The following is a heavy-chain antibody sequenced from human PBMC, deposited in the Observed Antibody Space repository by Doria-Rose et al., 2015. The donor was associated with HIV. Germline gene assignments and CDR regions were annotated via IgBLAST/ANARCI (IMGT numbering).Heavy chain of an antibody. D-gene: IGHD1-26*01. CDR2: IIPMFGTA. J-gene: IGHJ4*02. CDR1: GGSFSSYV. CDR3: ARDLVSGSTD. Sequence: QSGAEVKKPGSSVEVSCKASGGSFSSYVISWVRQAPGQGLEWMGGIIPMFGTADYARKFQGRVTITADESTSTGYMELSSLRSEDTAVYYCARDLVSGSTDWGQGTLVTVSS. V-gene: IGHV1-69*01.